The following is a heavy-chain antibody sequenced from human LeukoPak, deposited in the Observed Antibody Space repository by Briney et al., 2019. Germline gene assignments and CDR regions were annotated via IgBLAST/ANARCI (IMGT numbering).Heavy chain of an antibody. CDR1: GGSVSSGSYY. V-gene: IGHV4-61*01. CDR2: IYYSGSA. J-gene: IGHJ4*02. CDR3: ARRLRWYPDYYFDY. Sequence: PSETLSLTCTVSGGSVSSGSYYWSWIRQPPGKGLEWIGYIYYSGSANYNPSLKSRVTISVDTSKNQFSLKLSSVTAADTAVYYCARRLRWYPDYYFDYWGQGTLVTVSS. D-gene: IGHD4-23*01.